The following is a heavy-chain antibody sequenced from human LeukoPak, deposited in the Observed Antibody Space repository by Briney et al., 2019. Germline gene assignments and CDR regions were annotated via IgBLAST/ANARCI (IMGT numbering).Heavy chain of an antibody. J-gene: IGHJ4*02. CDR1: GGSFSGYY. D-gene: IGHD2-8*02. V-gene: IGHV4-59*08. CDR2: ISYSGST. Sequence: NPSETLSLTCAVYGGSFSGYYWSWIRQPPGKGLEWIGYISYSGSTNYNPSLKSRVTISLDTSKNQFSLKLSSVTAAGTAVYYCAGHHPRNTVDFWGQGTLVTVSS. CDR3: AGHHPRNTVDF.